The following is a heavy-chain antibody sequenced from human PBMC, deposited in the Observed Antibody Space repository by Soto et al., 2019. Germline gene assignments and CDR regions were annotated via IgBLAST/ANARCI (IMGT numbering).Heavy chain of an antibody. J-gene: IGHJ3*02. CDR2: MNPNSGNT. V-gene: IGHV1-8*01. CDR3: ARLRHWGRAFDI. CDR1: GYTFTSYD. D-gene: IGHD7-27*01. Sequence: GASVKVSCKASGYTFTSYDINWVRRATGQGLEWMGWMNPNSGNTGYAQKFQGRVTMTRNTSISTAYMELSSLRSEDTAVYYCARLRHWGRAFDIWGQGTMVTVSS.